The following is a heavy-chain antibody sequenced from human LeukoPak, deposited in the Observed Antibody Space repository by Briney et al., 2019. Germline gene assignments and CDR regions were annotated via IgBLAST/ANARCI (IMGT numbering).Heavy chain of an antibody. CDR3: ARAQPLYYGMDV. V-gene: IGHV4-39*07. J-gene: IGHJ6*02. CDR2: VYYSGSA. CDR1: GGSISSSNYY. Sequence: SETLSLTCTVSGGSISSSNYYWGWVRQPPGKGLEWIGSVYYSGSAYYNPSLKSRVTISVDTSKNQFSLKLSSVTAADTAVYYCARAQPLYYGMDVWGQGTTVTVSS.